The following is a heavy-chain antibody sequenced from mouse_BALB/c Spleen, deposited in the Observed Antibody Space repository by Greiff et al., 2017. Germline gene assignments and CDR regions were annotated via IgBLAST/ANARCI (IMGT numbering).Heavy chain of an antibody. CDR2: ISDGGSYT. CDR3: ARDGGPYAMDY. V-gene: IGHV5-4*02. CDR1: GFTFSDYY. Sequence: DVKLVESGGGLVKPGGSLKLSCAASGFTFSDYYMYWVRQTPEKRLEWVATISDGGSYTYYPDSVKGRFTISRDNAKNNLYLQMSSLKSEDTAMYYCARDGGPYAMDYWGQGTSVTVSS. J-gene: IGHJ4*01.